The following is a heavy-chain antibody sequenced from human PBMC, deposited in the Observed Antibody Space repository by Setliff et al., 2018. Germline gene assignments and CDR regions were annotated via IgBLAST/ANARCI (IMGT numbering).Heavy chain of an antibody. CDR2: IYTSWST. CDR3: ARASSGWYSAYYYYMDV. CDR1: GDSISSRTYY. J-gene: IGHJ6*03. V-gene: IGHV4-61*09. Sequence: PSETLSLTCTVSGDSISSRTYYWSWIRQPAGKGLEWIGHIYTSWSTIYNPSLKSRLTISLDTSKNQFSLNLSSVTAADTAVYYCARASSGWYSAYYYYMDVWGKGTTVTVSS. D-gene: IGHD6-19*01.